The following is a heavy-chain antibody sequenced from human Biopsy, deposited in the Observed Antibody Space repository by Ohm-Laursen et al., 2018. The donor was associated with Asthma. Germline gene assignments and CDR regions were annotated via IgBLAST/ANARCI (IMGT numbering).Heavy chain of an antibody. Sequence: SSVKVSCKSLGGTFNTYVIGWVRQAPGQGLEWMGGINSVFGTTTYPQKFQDRVTITADDSTSTVYMELSSLRSEDTAVYYCARKAGPCISRTCYSLGFWGQGTLVTVSS. CDR2: INSVFGTT. V-gene: IGHV1-69*01. D-gene: IGHD2-2*01. J-gene: IGHJ4*02. CDR1: GGTFNTYV. CDR3: ARKAGPCISRTCYSLGF.